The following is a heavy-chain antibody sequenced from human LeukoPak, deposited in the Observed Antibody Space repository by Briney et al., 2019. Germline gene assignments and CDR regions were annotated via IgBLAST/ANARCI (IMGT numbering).Heavy chain of an antibody. Sequence: GGSLRLSCAASEFTFSIYWMSWVRQAPGKGLEWVANIKKDGSEKKYVDSVKGRFTISRDNAENSLHLQMNSLRAEDTAVYYCVREGGSGWYSGWFDPWGQGTLVTVSS. J-gene: IGHJ5*02. D-gene: IGHD6-19*01. CDR3: VREGGSGWYSGWFDP. CDR2: IKKDGSEK. V-gene: IGHV3-7*01. CDR1: EFTFSIYW.